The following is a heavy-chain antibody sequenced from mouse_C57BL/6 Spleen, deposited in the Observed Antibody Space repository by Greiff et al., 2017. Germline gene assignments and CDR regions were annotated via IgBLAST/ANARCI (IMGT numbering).Heavy chain of an antibody. CDR1: GYTFTDYY. Sequence: QVQLQQSGAELVRPGASVKLSCKASGYTFTDYYINWVKQRPGQGLEWIARIYPGSGNTYYNEKFKGKATLTAEKSSSTAYMQLSSLTSEDSAVYFCARATTVWYFDVWGTGTTVTVSS. CDR3: ARATTVWYFDV. D-gene: IGHD1-1*01. V-gene: IGHV1-76*01. J-gene: IGHJ1*03. CDR2: IYPGSGNT.